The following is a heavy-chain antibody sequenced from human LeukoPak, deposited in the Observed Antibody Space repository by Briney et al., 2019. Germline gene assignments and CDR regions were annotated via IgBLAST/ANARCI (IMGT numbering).Heavy chain of an antibody. Sequence: ASVKVSCKASGYTFTSYYMHWVRQAPGQGLEWMGWINPNSGGTTYAQKFQGRVTMTRDTSISTAYMELSRLRSDDTAVYYCARGNVLLWFGELSPQNYGMDVWGQGTTVTVSS. CDR2: INPNSGGT. V-gene: IGHV1-2*02. J-gene: IGHJ6*02. CDR3: ARGNVLLWFGELSPQNYGMDV. D-gene: IGHD3-10*01. CDR1: GYTFTSYY.